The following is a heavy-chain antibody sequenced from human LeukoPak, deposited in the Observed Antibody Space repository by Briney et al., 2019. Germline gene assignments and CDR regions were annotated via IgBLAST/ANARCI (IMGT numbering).Heavy chain of an antibody. V-gene: IGHV3-30-3*01. CDR2: ISYDGNNK. CDR1: GFPFSSYA. D-gene: IGHD6-19*01. Sequence: GGSLRLSCAASGFPFSSYAMHWVRQAPGKGLEWVALISYDGNNKYYADSVKGRFTISRDNSKNTLFLQMNSLRAEDTAVYYCARAYSSGVNWFDPWGQGTLVTVSS. CDR3: ARAYSSGVNWFDP. J-gene: IGHJ5*02.